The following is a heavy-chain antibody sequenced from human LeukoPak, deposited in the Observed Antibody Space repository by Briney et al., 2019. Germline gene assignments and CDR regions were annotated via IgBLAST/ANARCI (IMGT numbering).Heavy chain of an antibody. Sequence: GGSLRLSCAASGFTVSSNYMSWVRQAPGKGLEWVSFIYSGGTTYYADSVKGRFTISRDNSKNTLYLQMNSLRAEDTAVYYCARGLRYCSSTSCYSIDAFDIWGQGTMVTVSS. CDR1: GFTVSSNY. CDR3: ARGLRYCSSTSCYSIDAFDI. J-gene: IGHJ3*02. D-gene: IGHD2-2*01. CDR2: IYSGGTT. V-gene: IGHV3-66*01.